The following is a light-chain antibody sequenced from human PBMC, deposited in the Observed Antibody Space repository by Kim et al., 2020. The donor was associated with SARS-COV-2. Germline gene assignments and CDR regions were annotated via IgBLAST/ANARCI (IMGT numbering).Light chain of an antibody. Sequence: QAVVTQPPSVSAAPGQKVTISCSGSSSNIGNNYVSWYQQLPGTAPKLLIFDNNKRPSGIPDRFSGSKSGTSATLGITGLQTGDEADYYCGTWDNSLSGVVFGGGTQLTVL. CDR3: GTWDNSLSGVV. CDR1: SSNIGNNY. J-gene: IGLJ2*01. V-gene: IGLV1-51*01. CDR2: DNN.